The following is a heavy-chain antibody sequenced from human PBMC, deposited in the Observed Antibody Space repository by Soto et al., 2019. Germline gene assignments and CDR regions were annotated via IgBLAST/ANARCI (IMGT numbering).Heavy chain of an antibody. CDR2: MNPNSGNT. Sequence: ASVKVSCKASGYTFTSYDINWVRQATGQGLEWMGWMNPNSGNTGYAQKFQGRVTMTRNTSISTAYMELSSLRSEDTAVYYCARVQGTYYDILTGLDYWGQGTLVTVSS. V-gene: IGHV1-8*01. D-gene: IGHD3-9*01. CDR1: GYTFTSYD. CDR3: ARVQGTYYDILTGLDY. J-gene: IGHJ4*02.